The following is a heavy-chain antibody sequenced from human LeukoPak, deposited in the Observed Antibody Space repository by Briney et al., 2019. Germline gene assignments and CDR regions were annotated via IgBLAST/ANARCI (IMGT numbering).Heavy chain of an antibody. CDR3: AKEEEREAKTDY. CDR1: GFTFSSYG. D-gene: IGHD1-1*01. CDR2: ISYDGSNK. V-gene: IGHV3-30*18. J-gene: IGHJ4*02. Sequence: GGSLRLSCAASGFTFSSYGMHWVRQAPGKGLEWVAVISYDGSNKYYADSVKGRFTISRDNSKNTLYLQMNSLRAEDTAVYYCAKEEEREAKTDYWGQGTLVTVPS.